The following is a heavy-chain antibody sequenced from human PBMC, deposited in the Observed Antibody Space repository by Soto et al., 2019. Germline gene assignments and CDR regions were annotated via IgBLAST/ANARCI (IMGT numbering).Heavy chain of an antibody. CDR3: ARFLGYCTNGVYYDAFDI. J-gene: IGHJ3*02. Sequence: PSETLSLTCTVSGGSISSYYWSWIRQPPGKGLEWIGYIYYSGSTNYNPSLKSRVTISVDTSKNQFSLKLSSVTAADTAVYYCARFLGYCTNGVYYDAFDIWGQGTMVTVSS. D-gene: IGHD2-8*01. CDR1: GGSISSYY. V-gene: IGHV4-59*01. CDR2: IYYSGST.